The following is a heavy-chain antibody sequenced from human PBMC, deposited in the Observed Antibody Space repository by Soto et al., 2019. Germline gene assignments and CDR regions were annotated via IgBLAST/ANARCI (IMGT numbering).Heavy chain of an antibody. J-gene: IGHJ4*02. CDR1: GGTFSSYA. D-gene: IGHD5-12*01. CDR3: ARLKMATIPGPLDY. V-gene: IGHV1-69*06. CDR2: IIPIFGTA. Sequence: SVKVSCKASGGTFSSYAISWVRQAPGQGLEWMGGIIPIFGTANYAQKLQGRVTITADKSTSTAYMELSSLRSEDTAVYYCARLKMATIPGPLDYWGQGTLVTVSS.